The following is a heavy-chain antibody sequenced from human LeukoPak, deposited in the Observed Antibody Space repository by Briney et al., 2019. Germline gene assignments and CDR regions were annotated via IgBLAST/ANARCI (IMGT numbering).Heavy chain of an antibody. J-gene: IGHJ4*02. CDR1: GGSISTYY. CDR3: ARGIGSYLPIGY. D-gene: IGHD1-26*01. Sequence: SETLSLTCTVSGGSISTYYWSWIRQPPGKGLEWIGYIYYSGSTNYNPSLKSRVTISADTSKNQFSLKLSSVTAADTAVYYCARGIGSYLPIGYWGQGTLVTVSS. V-gene: IGHV4-59*01. CDR2: IYYSGST.